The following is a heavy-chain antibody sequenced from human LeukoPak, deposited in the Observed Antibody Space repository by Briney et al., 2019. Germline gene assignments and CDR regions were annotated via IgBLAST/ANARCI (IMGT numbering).Heavy chain of an antibody. CDR1: GGSISSYY. D-gene: IGHD2-2*01. CDR3: AREIRTSDAFDI. Sequence: SETLSLTCTVSGGSISSYYWGWIRQPPGKGLEWIAYIYDTGNTNYNPSLKSRVTISLDTSKNQFSLKVNSMTAADTAVYYCAREIRTSDAFDIWGQGTMVTVSS. V-gene: IGHV4-59*01. J-gene: IGHJ3*02. CDR2: IYDTGNT.